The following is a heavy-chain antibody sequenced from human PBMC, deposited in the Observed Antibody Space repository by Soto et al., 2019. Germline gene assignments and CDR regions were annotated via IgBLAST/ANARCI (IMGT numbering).Heavy chain of an antibody. V-gene: IGHV1-46*03. Sequence: ASVKVSCKASGYTFTSYYMHWVRQAPGQGLEWMGIINPSGGSTSYAQKFQGRVTMTRDTSTSTVYMELRSLRSEDTAVYYCATQTRGYCSSTSCPGGGYYYYYMDVWGKGTTVTVSS. CDR1: GYTFTSYY. CDR3: ATQTRGYCSSTSCPGGGYYYYYMDV. CDR2: INPSGGST. D-gene: IGHD2-2*01. J-gene: IGHJ6*03.